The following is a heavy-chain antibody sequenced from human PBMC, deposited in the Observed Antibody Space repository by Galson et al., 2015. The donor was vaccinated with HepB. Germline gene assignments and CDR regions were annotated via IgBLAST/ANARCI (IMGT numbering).Heavy chain of an antibody. J-gene: IGHJ5*02. CDR3: AGTYRYSGSYHHNWFDP. D-gene: IGHD1-26*01. V-gene: IGHV1-69*13. CDR1: GGTFSSYA. CDR2: IIPIFGTA. Sequence: SVKVSCKASGGTFSSYAISWVRQAPGQGLEWMGGIIPIFGTANYAQKFQGRVTITADESTSTAYMELSSLRSEDRAVYCCAGTYRYSGSYHHNWFDPWGQGTLVTVSS.